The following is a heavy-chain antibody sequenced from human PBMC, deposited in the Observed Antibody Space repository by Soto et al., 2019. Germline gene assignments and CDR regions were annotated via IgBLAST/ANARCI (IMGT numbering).Heavy chain of an antibody. V-gene: IGHV5-51*01. J-gene: IGHJ6*02. D-gene: IGHD2-8*01. Sequence: ASVKISCKGSGYSFTSYWIGWVRQMPGKGLGWMGIIYPGDSDTRYSPSFQGQVTISADKSISTAYLQWSSLKASDTAMYYCARHGYAMYYYYGMDVWGQGTTVTVSS. CDR1: GYSFTSYW. CDR3: ARHGYAMYYYYGMDV. CDR2: IYPGDSDT.